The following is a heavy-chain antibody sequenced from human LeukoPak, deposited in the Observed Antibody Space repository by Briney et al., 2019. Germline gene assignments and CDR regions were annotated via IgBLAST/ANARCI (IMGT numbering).Heavy chain of an antibody. Sequence: PGGSLRLSCAASGFTFSSYGMHWVRQAPGKGLEWVAVISYDGSNKYYADSVKGRFTISRDNSKNTLYLQMNSLRAEDTAVYYCAKEITILDNWFDPWGQGTLVTVSS. J-gene: IGHJ5*02. CDR2: ISYDGSNK. CDR3: AKEITILDNWFDP. D-gene: IGHD3-9*01. CDR1: GFTFSSYG. V-gene: IGHV3-30*18.